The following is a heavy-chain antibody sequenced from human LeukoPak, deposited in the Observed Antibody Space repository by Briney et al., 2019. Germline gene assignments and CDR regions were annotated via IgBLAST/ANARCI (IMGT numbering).Heavy chain of an antibody. CDR1: GFSLSTSGMR. J-gene: IGHJ2*01. CDR3: ARTGRDGYLNYWYFDL. D-gene: IGHD5-24*01. Sequence: SGPTLVNPTQTLTLTCTFSGFSLSTSGMRVSWIRQPPGKALEWLARIDCDDDKFYSTSLKTRLTISKDTSKNQVVLTMTNMDPVDTATYYCARTGRDGYLNYWYFDLWGRGTLVTVSS. CDR2: IDCDDDK. V-gene: IGHV2-70*04.